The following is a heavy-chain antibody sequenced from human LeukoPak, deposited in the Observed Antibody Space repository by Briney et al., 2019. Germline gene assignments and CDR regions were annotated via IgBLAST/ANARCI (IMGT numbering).Heavy chain of an antibody. CDR2: ISLDGSER. D-gene: IGHD6-13*01. CDR1: GFTFSGHS. Sequence: GGSLRLSCAASGFTFSGHSMTWVRQAPGKGLEWVANISLDGSERFYVDFVKGRFTISRDNADNSMYLQMNSLRAEDTAVYYCGRVIAGAIDYWGQGTLVTVSS. J-gene: IGHJ4*02. V-gene: IGHV3-7*01. CDR3: GRVIAGAIDY.